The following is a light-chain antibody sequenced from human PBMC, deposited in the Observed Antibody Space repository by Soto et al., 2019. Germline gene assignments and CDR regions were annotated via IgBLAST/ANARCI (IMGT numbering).Light chain of an antibody. Sequence: EIVLTQSPGTLSLSPGERATLSCRASQSVSSSYLAWYQQKPGQAPRLLIYGASSRATGIPDRFSGSGSGTXXXXXXXXXXXXXXXVYYCQQYGSSPGTFGPGTKVDIK. CDR3: QQYGSSPGT. J-gene: IGKJ3*01. V-gene: IGKV3-20*01. CDR1: QSVSSSY. CDR2: GAS.